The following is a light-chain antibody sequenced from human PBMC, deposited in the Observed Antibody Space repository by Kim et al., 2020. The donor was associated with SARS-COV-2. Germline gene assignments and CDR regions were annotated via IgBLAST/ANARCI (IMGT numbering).Light chain of an antibody. V-gene: IGKV1-13*02. CDR3: QQYSSYPLT. CDR1: QGISSA. CDR2: DVS. Sequence: GDRVTITCRASQGISSALAWYQQKPGKGPKLLIYDVSTLESGVPSRFSGSGSGTDCTLTISSLQPEDFATYFCQQYSSYPLTFGGGTKVDIK. J-gene: IGKJ4*01.